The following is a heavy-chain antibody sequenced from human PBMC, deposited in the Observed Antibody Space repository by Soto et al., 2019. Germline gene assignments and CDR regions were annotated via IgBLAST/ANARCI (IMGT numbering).Heavy chain of an antibody. J-gene: IGHJ6*02. CDR1: GFTFSGSA. CDR3: TRDDDFWSGYPTYYYYGMDV. CDR2: IRSKANSYAT. Sequence: GGSLRLSCAASGFTFSGSAMHWVRQASGKGLEWVGRIRSKANSYATAYAASVKGRFTISRDDSKNTAYLQMNSLKTEDTAVYYCTRDDDFWSGYPTYYYYGMDVWGQGTTVTVSS. V-gene: IGHV3-73*01. D-gene: IGHD3-3*01.